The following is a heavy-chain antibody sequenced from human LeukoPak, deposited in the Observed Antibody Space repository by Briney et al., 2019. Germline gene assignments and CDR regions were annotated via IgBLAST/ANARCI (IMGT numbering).Heavy chain of an antibody. J-gene: IGHJ4*02. CDR3: ARAPTASIAYFDY. CDR2: IYSDGTT. CDR1: GFTVSSNF. Sequence: GGSLRLSCAASGFTVSSNFMTWVRQAPGKGLEWVSVIYSDGTTYYADSVKGRFTVSRDNSKDTLYLQMNSLRTEDTAVYYCARAPTASIAYFDYWGQGALVTVSS. D-gene: IGHD4-17*01. V-gene: IGHV3-53*01.